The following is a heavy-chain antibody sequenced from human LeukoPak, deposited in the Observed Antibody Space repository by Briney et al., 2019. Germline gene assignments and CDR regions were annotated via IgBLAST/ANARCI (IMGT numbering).Heavy chain of an antibody. Sequence: SETLSLTCTVSGGSNSSYYWSWIRQPPGKGLEWIGYIYYSGSTNYNPSLKSRVTISVDTSKNQFSLKLSSVTAADTAVYYCATYSSGWYRGAFDYWGQGTLVTVSS. CDR2: IYYSGST. J-gene: IGHJ4*02. D-gene: IGHD6-19*01. CDR3: ATYSSGWYRGAFDY. CDR1: GGSNSSYY. V-gene: IGHV4-59*08.